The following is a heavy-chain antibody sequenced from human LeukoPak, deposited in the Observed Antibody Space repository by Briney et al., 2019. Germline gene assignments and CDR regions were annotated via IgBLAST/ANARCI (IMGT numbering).Heavy chain of an antibody. J-gene: IGHJ5*02. CDR3: ARDRERIWSGHNWFDP. CDR1: GFTFSSYW. V-gene: IGHV3-21*04. Sequence: GGSLRLSCAASGFTFSSYWMHWVRQAPGKGLEWVSSISSSSSYIYYADSVKGRFTISRDNAKNSLYLQMNSLRAEDTAVYYCARDRERIWSGHNWFDPWGQGTLVTVSS. CDR2: ISSSSSYI. D-gene: IGHD3-3*01.